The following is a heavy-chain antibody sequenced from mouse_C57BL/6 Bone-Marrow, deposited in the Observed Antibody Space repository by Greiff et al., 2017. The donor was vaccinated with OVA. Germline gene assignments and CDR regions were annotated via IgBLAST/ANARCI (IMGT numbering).Heavy chain of an antibody. CDR1: GYTFTSYG. V-gene: IGHV1-81*01. CDR2: IYPRSGNT. D-gene: IGHD2-4*01. Sequence: QVQLQQSGAELARPGASVKLSCKASGYTFTSYGISWVKQRTGQGLEWIGEIYPRSGNTYYTEKFKGKATLTADKSSSTAYMELRSLTSEDSAVYFCARRLRLRFAYWGQGTLVTVSA. CDR3: ARRLRLRFAY. J-gene: IGHJ3*01.